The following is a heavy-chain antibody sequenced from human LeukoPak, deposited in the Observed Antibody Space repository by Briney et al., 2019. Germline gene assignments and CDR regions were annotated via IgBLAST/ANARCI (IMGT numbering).Heavy chain of an antibody. CDR3: VKRDIQYTRSSGGTLQH. V-gene: IGHV3-30*02. J-gene: IGHJ1*01. CDR2: IRYDGSNT. D-gene: IGHD6-6*01. Sequence: RGSLRLSCAASGFTFSNYGMHWVRQAPGKGLEWVRFIRYDGSNTYYADSVKGRFTVSRAHSKNTLYLQMNSLRSEDPAVENSVKRDIQYTRSSGGTLQHWGQGTLVTVSS. CDR1: GFTFSNYG.